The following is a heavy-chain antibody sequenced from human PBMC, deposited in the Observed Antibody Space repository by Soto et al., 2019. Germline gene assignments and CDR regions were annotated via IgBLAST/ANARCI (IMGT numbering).Heavy chain of an antibody. V-gene: IGHV1-18*01. CDR2: ISGYNGDT. CDR1: GYTFTRYG. CDR3: AKNGQPPHYYYGMDV. Sequence: QGQLVQSGAEVKKPGASVKVSCKASGYTFTRYGISWVRQAPGQGLEWMGWISGYNGDTKYAQKFQGRVTMTVDTSTTTAYMELRSLTSDARAVYYCAKNGQPPHYYYGMDVWGQGTTVTVSS. D-gene: IGHD2-8*01. J-gene: IGHJ6*02.